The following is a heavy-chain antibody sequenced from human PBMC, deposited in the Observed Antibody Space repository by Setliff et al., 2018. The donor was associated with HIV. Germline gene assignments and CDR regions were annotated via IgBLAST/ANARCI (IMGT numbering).Heavy chain of an antibody. CDR2: LFFSGGT. D-gene: IGHD6-6*01. CDR3: ARLGEYSSSTVPYFDY. CDR1: GVSITSRDHF. Sequence: SETLSLTCSVSGVSITSRDHFWGWIRQSPGKGLEWIGSLFFSGGTFYNSSLKSRLAISADTSKNQFSLRLTAVTAADTAVYYCARLGEYSSSTVPYFDYWGPGILVTVSS. V-gene: IGHV4-39*01. J-gene: IGHJ4*02.